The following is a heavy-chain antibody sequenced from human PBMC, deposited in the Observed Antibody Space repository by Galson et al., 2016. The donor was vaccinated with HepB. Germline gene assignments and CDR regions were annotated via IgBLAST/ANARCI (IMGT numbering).Heavy chain of an antibody. CDR1: GFTFSTYA. J-gene: IGHJ4*02. V-gene: IGHV3-23*01. CDR2: ISGSGGST. CDR3: ARGLPGFYFSS. D-gene: IGHD2-15*01. Sequence: SLRLSCAASGFTFSTYAMSWVRQAPGKGLEWVSAISGSGGSTYYADSVKGRFTISRDNSKNTLYLQMNSLRAEDTAVYYCARGLPGFYFSSWGQGTLVTVSS.